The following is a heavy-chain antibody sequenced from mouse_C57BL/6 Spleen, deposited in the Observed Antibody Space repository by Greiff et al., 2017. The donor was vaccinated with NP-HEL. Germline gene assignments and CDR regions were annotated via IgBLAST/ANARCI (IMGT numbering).Heavy chain of an antibody. V-gene: IGHV1-63*01. CDR3: AYYGSSDYAMDY. D-gene: IGHD1-1*01. CDR1: GYTFTNYW. Sequence: VQLQQSGAELVKPGTSVKMSCKASGYTFTNYWIGWAKQRPGHGLEWIGDIYPGGGYTNYNEKFKGKATLTADKSSSTAYMQFISLTSEDSAMYSGAYYGSSDYAMDYWGQGTSVTVSS. CDR2: IYPGGGYT. J-gene: IGHJ4*01.